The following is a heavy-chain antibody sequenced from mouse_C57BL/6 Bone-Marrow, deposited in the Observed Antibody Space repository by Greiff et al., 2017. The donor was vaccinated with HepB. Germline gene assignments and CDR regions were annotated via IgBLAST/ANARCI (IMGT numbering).Heavy chain of an antibody. CDR2: IDPNSGGT. CDR1: GYTFTSYW. V-gene: IGHV1-72*01. J-gene: IGHJ3*01. D-gene: IGHD3-2*02. CDR3: AREPRQLRLAWFAY. Sequence: QVQLKQPGAELVKPGASVKLSCKASGYTFTSYWMHWVKQRPGRGLEWIGRIDPNSGGTKYNEKFKSKATLTVDKPSSTAYMQLSSLTSEDSAVYYCAREPRQLRLAWFAYWGQGTLVTVSA.